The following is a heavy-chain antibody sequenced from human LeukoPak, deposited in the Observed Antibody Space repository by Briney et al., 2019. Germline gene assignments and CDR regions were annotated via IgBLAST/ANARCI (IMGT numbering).Heavy chain of an antibody. D-gene: IGHD6-19*01. CDR3: ARRAVASTQWGNYYYGMDV. J-gene: IGHJ6*02. CDR2: MNPNSGNT. Sequence: ASVKVSCKASGYTFTSYGINWVRQATGQGLEWREWMNPNSGNTGYAQKFQGRVTMTRNTSISTAYMELSSLRSEDTAVYYCARRAVASTQWGNYYYGMDVWGQGTTVTVSS. CDR1: GYTFTSYG. V-gene: IGHV1-8*02.